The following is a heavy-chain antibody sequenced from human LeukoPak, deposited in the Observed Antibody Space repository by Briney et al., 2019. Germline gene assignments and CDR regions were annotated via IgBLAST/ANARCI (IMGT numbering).Heavy chain of an antibody. CDR2: FFYSGNT. Sequence: SETLSLTCTVSGGSISRSSYFWGWIRQPPGKGLGSIGYFFYSGNTSCNSALKSRVTISVDTPKNQFSLKLRSVTAADTAVYFCARHTTIFGGRFDPWGQGTLVTVSS. D-gene: IGHD3-3*01. CDR1: GGSISRSSYF. V-gene: IGHV4-61*05. CDR3: ARHTTIFGGRFDP. J-gene: IGHJ5*02.